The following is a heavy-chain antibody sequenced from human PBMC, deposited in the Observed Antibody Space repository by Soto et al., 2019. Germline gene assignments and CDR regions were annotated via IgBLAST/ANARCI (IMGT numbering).Heavy chain of an antibody. J-gene: IGHJ4*02. CDR2: INGGNGNI. V-gene: IGHV1-3*01. Sequence: ASVKVSCKASGFAFTTYSLHWVRQAPGQRLEWMAWINGGNGNIEYSQKFQNRVTITRDTSASTVYMELSSLRSEDTAVYYCARELAAPGSSFGYWGQGDLGTVSS. CDR1: GFAFTTYS. CDR3: ARELAAPGSSFGY. D-gene: IGHD6-13*01.